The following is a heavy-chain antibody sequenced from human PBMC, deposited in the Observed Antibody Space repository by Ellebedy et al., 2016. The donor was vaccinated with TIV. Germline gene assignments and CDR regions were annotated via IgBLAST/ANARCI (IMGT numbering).Heavy chain of an antibody. D-gene: IGHD5-24*01. CDR2: LYGSGRGI. Sequence: PGGSLRLSCGAFGFAFSGFAMGWVRRSPGKGLEGVSGLYGSGRGIWYSDSVKGRFNISRDNSKNTVYLQMKSLRAEDTGIYYCVKDQIAGDGRWVFDLWGQGTMVTVSS. J-gene: IGHJ3*01. V-gene: IGHV3-23*01. CDR1: GFAFSGFA. CDR3: VKDQIAGDGRWVFDL.